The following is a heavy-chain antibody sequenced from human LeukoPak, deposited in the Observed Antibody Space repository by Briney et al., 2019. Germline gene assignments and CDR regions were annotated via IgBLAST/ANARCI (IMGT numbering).Heavy chain of an antibody. Sequence: GGSLRLSCAASGFTVSSNYMSWVRQAPGKGLEWVSVIYSDGNTYNADSVKGRFTISRDNSKNMLYLQMNSLRAEDTAVYYCAREATFEGLVDYWGQGTLVTVSS. J-gene: IGHJ4*02. CDR1: GFTVSSNY. CDR2: IYSDGNT. D-gene: IGHD3-9*01. V-gene: IGHV3-53*01. CDR3: AREATFEGLVDY.